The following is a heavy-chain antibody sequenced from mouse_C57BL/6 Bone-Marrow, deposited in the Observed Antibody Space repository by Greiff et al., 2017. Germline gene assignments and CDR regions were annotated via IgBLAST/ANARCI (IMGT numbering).Heavy chain of an antibody. CDR1: GFHIKDDY. J-gene: IGHJ3*01. D-gene: IGHD2-1*01. CDR2: IDPENGDT. Sequence: EVQLQQSGAELVRPGASVKLSCTASGFHIKDDYMHWVKQRPEQGLEWIGWIDPENGDTESASKFQGKATITADTSSNTAYLQLSSLTSEDTAVYYCTTEGNFSLFAYWGQGTLVTVSA. CDR3: TTEGNFSLFAY. V-gene: IGHV14-4*01.